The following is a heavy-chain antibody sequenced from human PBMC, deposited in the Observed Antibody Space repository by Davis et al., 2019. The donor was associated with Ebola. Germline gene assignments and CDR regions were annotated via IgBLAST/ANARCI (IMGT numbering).Heavy chain of an antibody. V-gene: IGHV3-9*01. J-gene: IGHJ6*02. Sequence: GGSLRLSCAASGFTFRTYAMNWVRQAPGKGLEWVSGIRWNSGNIGYADSVKGRFTISGDNAKNSLYLQMNSLRAEDTALYYCARDFCSGSGCSHYFRGMDVWGQGTTVTVSS. CDR3: ARDFCSGSGCSHYFRGMDV. D-gene: IGHD2-15*01. CDR1: GFTFRTYA. CDR2: IRWNSGNI.